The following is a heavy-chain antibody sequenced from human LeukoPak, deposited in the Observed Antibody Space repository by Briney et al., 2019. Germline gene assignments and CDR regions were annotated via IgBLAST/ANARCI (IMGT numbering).Heavy chain of an antibody. J-gene: IGHJ4*02. Sequence: GASVKVSCKASGYTFTSYDINWVRQATGQGLEWMGWMNPNSGNTGYAQKFQGRVTMTRDTSISTAYMELSSLRSEDTAVYYCARGLSPAAIENGFDYWGQGTLVTVSS. CDR2: MNPNSGNT. V-gene: IGHV1-8*01. CDR1: GYTFTSYD. CDR3: ARGLSPAAIENGFDY. D-gene: IGHD2-2*02.